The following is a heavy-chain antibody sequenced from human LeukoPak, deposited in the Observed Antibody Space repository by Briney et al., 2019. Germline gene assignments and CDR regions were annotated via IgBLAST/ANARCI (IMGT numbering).Heavy chain of an antibody. CDR3: ARGLIAAAPVDYYYYYGMDV. CDR1: GFTFDDYA. D-gene: IGHD6-13*01. V-gene: IGHV3-9*01. CDR2: ISWNSGSI. Sequence: GGSLRLSCAASGFTFDDYAMHWVRQAPGKGLEWVSGISWNSGSIGYADSVKGRFTISRDNAKNSLYLQMNSLRAEDTAVYYCARGLIAAAPVDYYYYYGMDVWGQGTTVTVSS. J-gene: IGHJ6*02.